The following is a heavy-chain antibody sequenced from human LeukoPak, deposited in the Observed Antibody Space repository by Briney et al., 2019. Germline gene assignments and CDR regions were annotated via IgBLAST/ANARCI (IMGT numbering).Heavy chain of an antibody. CDR3: AKDSAFYYIDV. CDR1: GFTFSSYS. J-gene: IGHJ6*03. Sequence: LPGGSLRLSCAASGFTFSSYSMNWVRQAPGKGLEWVSAISGSGGSTYYADSVKGRFTISRDNSKNTLYLQMNSLKGDDTAVYYCAKDSAFYYIDVWGKGTTVIISS. D-gene: IGHD3-10*01. CDR2: ISGSGGST. V-gene: IGHV3-23*01.